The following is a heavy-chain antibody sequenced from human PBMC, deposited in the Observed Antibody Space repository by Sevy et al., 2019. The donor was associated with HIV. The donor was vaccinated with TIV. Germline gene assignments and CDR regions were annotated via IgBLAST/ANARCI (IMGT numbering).Heavy chain of an antibody. CDR1: GYTFTSYG. D-gene: IGHD3-9*01. J-gene: IGHJ4*02. V-gene: IGHV1-18*01. Sequence: ASVKVSCKASGYTFTSYGISWVRQAPGQGLEWVGWISAYNGNTNYAQKLQGRVTMTTDTSTSTAYMELRSLRSDDTAVYYCARSSYYDILTGYFYYFDYWGQGTLVTVSS. CDR2: ISAYNGNT. CDR3: ARSSYYDILTGYFYYFDY.